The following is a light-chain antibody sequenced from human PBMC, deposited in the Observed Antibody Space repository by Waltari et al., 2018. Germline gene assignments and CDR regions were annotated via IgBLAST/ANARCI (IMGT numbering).Light chain of an antibody. V-gene: IGKV3-20*01. CDR1: QRLTKSY. CDR2: GAS. J-gene: IGKJ2*01. Sequence: VLTQSPDTLSLSPGERATLSCRASQRLTKSYLAWYQQKPGQAPRLLIYGASSRAAGIPDRFSGSGSGTDFTLTISRLEPEDFAVYYCQQYGSSVMYTFGQGTKLEIE. CDR3: QQYGSSVMYT.